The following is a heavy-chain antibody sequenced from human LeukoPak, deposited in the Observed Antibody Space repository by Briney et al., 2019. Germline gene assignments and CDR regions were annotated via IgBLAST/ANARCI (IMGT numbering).Heavy chain of an antibody. CDR3: ARDRYYYDSSGYVFDF. J-gene: IGHJ4*02. D-gene: IGHD3-22*01. CDR1: GGSITSYY. CDR2: IHTSGST. Sequence: PSETLSLTCTFSGGSITSYYWSWIRQPAGKGLEWIGRIHTSGSTNYNPSLKSRVTVSVDTSKNQVSLKLSSVTAADTAVYYCARDRYYYDSSGYVFDFWGQGTLVTVSS. V-gene: IGHV4-4*07.